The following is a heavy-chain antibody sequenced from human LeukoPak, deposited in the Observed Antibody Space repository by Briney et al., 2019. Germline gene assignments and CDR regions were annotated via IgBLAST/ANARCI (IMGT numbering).Heavy chain of an antibody. CDR1: GGSISSYY. V-gene: IGHV4-59*01. CDR3: ASHDYESSFDY. CDR2: IYYSGST. D-gene: IGHD4-17*01. J-gene: IGHJ4*02. Sequence: PSETLSLTXTVSGGSISSYYWSWIRQPPGKGLEWIGYIYYSGSTNYNPSLKSRVTISVDTSKNQFSLKLSSVTAADTAVYYCASHDYESSFDYWGRGTLVTVSS.